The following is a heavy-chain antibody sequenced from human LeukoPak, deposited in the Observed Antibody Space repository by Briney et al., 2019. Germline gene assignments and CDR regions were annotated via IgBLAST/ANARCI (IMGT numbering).Heavy chain of an antibody. D-gene: IGHD3-22*01. CDR1: VFTFSSYW. J-gene: IGHJ3*02. CDR2: IKQEGSEK. V-gene: IGHV3-7*01. Sequence: GGSLRLSCAASVFTFSSYWMSGVRQAPGKGLEGVANIKQEGSEKYSVHSVKGRFTISRDHAKNSLYLQMNSLRAEDTAVYYCARDQSGYYYYGMQNDVFDMWGQGTMVTVSS. CDR3: ARDQSGYYYYGMQNDVFDM.